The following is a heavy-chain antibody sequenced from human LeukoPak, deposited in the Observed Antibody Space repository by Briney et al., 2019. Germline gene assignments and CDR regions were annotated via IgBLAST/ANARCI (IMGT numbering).Heavy chain of an antibody. Sequence: ASVEVSCKASGYTFTSYGISWVRQAPGQGLEWMGWISAYNGNTNYAQKLQGRVTMTTDTSTSTAYMELRSLRSDDTAVYYCARPPLAYCGGDCYYFDYWGQGTLVTVSS. CDR1: GYTFTSYG. CDR3: ARPPLAYCGGDCYYFDY. V-gene: IGHV1-18*01. D-gene: IGHD2-21*02. J-gene: IGHJ4*02. CDR2: ISAYNGNT.